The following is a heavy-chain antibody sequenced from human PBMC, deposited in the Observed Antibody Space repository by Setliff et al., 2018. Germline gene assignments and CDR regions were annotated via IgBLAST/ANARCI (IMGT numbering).Heavy chain of an antibody. CDR3: AKDLRRDGKWDIDY. J-gene: IGHJ4*02. CDR1: GFSFGSFS. V-gene: IGHV3-23*01. CDR2: ILYTGGGP. Sequence: GESLKISCAASGFSFGSFSMSWVRQPPGKGLEWVASILYTGGGPSYGESVKGRFTVSRDNSKNTLYLQMNSLTAEDTAVYYCAKDLRRDGKWDIDYWGQGTLVTISS. D-gene: IGHD1-26*01.